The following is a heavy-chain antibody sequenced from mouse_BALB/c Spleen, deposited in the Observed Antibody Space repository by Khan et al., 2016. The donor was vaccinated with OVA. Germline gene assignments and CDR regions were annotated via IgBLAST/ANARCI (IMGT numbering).Heavy chain of an antibody. CDR3: ARSFYYGYAYFDY. V-gene: IGHV3-2*02. CDR1: GYSITSDYA. CDR2: ISYSGST. J-gene: IGHJ2*01. D-gene: IGHD2-2*01. Sequence: EVELVESGPGLVKPSQSLSLTCTVTGYSITSDYAWNWIRQFPENKLEWMGYISYSGSTSYHPSLKSRISITRDTSKNQFFLQLNSVTTEDTATYYCARSFYYGYAYFDYWGQGTTLTVSS.